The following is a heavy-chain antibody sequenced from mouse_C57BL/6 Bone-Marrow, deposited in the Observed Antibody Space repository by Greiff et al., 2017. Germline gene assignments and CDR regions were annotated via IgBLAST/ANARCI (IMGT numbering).Heavy chain of an antibody. Sequence: QVQLQQSGPELVKPGASVKISCKASGYAFSSSWMNWVKQRPGKGLEWIGRIYPGDGDTNYNGKFKGKATLTADKSSSTAYMQLSSLTSEDSAVYFCARADSSGYAMDYWGQGTSVTVSS. J-gene: IGHJ4*01. D-gene: IGHD3-2*02. CDR1: GYAFSSSW. CDR3: ARADSSGYAMDY. V-gene: IGHV1-82*01. CDR2: IYPGDGDT.